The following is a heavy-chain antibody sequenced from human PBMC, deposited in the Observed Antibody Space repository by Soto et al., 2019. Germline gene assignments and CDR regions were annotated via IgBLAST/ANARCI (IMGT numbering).Heavy chain of an antibody. J-gene: IGHJ4*02. CDR1: GFTFSSYA. D-gene: IGHD3-22*01. Sequence: GGSLRLSCAASGFTFSSYAMSWVRQAPGKGLEWVSAISGSGGSTYYADSVKGRFTISRDNSKNTLYLQMNSLRAEDTAVYYCAKVAVVGQMIVVVITFFDYWGQGTLVTVSS. CDR3: AKVAVVGQMIVVVITFFDY. CDR2: ISGSGGST. V-gene: IGHV3-23*01.